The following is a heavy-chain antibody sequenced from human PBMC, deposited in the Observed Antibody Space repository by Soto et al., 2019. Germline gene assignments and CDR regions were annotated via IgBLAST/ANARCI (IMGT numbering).Heavy chain of an antibody. CDR1: GYTFTSYD. CDR2: MNPNSGNT. D-gene: IGHD2-2*01. CDR3: ARGDWLLSGGAFDI. V-gene: IGHV1-8*01. J-gene: IGHJ3*02. Sequence: ASVKVSCKASGYTFTSYDINWVRQATGQGLEWMGWMNPNSGNTGYEQKFQGRVTMTRNNSISTAYMELSSLRSEDTAVYYCARGDWLLSGGAFDIWGQGTMVTVSS.